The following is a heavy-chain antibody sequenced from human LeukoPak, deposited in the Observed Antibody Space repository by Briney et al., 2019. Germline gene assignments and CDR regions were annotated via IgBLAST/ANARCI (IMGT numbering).Heavy chain of an antibody. D-gene: IGHD5-24*01. CDR2: IYYSGST. CDR3: ARDSRWLQFNFDY. Sequence: SETLSLTCTVSGGSISSSSYYWGWIRQPPGKGLEWIGSIYYSGSTYYNPSLKSRVTISVDTSKNQFSLKLSSVTAADTAVYYCARDSRWLQFNFDYWGQGTLVTVSS. J-gene: IGHJ4*02. V-gene: IGHV4-39*07. CDR1: GGSISSSSYY.